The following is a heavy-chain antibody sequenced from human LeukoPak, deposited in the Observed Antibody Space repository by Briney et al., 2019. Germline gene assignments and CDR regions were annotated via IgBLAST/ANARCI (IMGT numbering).Heavy chain of an antibody. CDR3: AKDLYDIVVVPAALNFDY. D-gene: IGHD2-2*01. V-gene: IGHV3-30*02. J-gene: IGHJ4*02. CDR1: GFTFSSYG. CDR2: IWYDGSNK. Sequence: GGSLRLSCAASGFTFSSYGMHWVRQAPGKGLEWVAVIWYDGSNKYYADSVKGRFTISRDNSKNTLYLQMNSLRAEDTAVYYCAKDLYDIVVVPAALNFDYWGQGTLVTVSS.